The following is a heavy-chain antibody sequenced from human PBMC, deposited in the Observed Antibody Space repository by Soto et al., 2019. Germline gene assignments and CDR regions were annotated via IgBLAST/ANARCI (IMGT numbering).Heavy chain of an antibody. J-gene: IGHJ4*02. CDR3: ARATSARPFDY. CDR2: IYSSGST. CDR1: GFTVSNNY. D-gene: IGHD6-6*01. Sequence: GGSLRLSCAAAGFTVSNNYMSWVRQAPGKGLEWVSIIYSSGSTYYADYVKGRFTISRDNSKNTLYLQMNSLRAEDTAVYYCARATSARPFDYWGQGTLVTVSS. V-gene: IGHV3-53*01.